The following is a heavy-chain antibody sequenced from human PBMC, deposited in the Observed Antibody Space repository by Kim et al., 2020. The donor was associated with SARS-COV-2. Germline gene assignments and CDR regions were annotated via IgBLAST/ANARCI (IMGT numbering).Heavy chain of an antibody. CDR3: ARSDYGDHQFDY. J-gene: IGHJ4*02. Sequence: NYTPSLKRRVTISVDTSKSQFSLKLSSVTAADTAVYYCARSDYGDHQFDYWGQGTLVTVSS. D-gene: IGHD4-17*01. V-gene: IGHV4-4*09.